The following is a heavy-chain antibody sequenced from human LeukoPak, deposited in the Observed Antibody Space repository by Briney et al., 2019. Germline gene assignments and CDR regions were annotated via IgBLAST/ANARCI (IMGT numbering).Heavy chain of an antibody. J-gene: IGHJ4*02. Sequence: KTSETLSLTCTVSGGSISSSSYYWGWIRQPPGKGLEWIGSSYYSGSTYYNPSRKSRVTISVDTSKNQFSLKLSSVTAADTAVYYCARRGARSSGWYSYYFDYWGQGTLVTVSS. CDR1: GGSISSSSYY. CDR2: SYYSGST. CDR3: ARRGARSSGWYSYYFDY. D-gene: IGHD6-19*01. V-gene: IGHV4-39*01.